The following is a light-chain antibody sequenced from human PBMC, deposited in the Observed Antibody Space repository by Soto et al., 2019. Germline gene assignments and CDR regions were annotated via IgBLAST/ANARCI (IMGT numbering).Light chain of an antibody. CDR1: QSVSSSY. V-gene: IGKV3-20*01. CDR3: QQYGHSPWT. J-gene: IGKJ1*01. CDR2: AAS. Sequence: EIVLTQSPGTLSLSPGERATLSCRSSQSVSSSYLAWYQQKPGQAPRLLIYAASSRAAGIPDRFSGSGSETDFTLTISRLEPEDFAVYYCQQYGHSPWTFGQGT.